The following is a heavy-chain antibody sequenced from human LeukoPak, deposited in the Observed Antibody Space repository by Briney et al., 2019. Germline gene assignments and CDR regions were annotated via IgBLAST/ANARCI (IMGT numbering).Heavy chain of an antibody. V-gene: IGHV3-21*01. Sequence: PGRSLRLSCAASGFTFSSFSMNRVRQAPGEGLEWVSSISGSGNYIYYADSVRGRFSISRDNAKNSLYLQMNSLRAEDTAVYYCARGVYGSGSYYPDYWGQGTLVTVSS. CDR2: ISGSGNYI. CDR1: GFTFSSFS. CDR3: ARGVYGSGSYYPDY. J-gene: IGHJ4*02. D-gene: IGHD3-10*01.